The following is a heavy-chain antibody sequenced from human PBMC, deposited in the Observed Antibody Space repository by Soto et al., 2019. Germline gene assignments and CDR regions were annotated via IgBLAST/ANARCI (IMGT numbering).Heavy chain of an antibody. CDR1: GFTFSSYW. J-gene: IGHJ4*02. V-gene: IGHV3-74*01. CDR3: ARDKGSTGTTPFDY. D-gene: IGHD1-1*01. Sequence: EVQLVESGGGLVQPGGSLRLSSAASGFTFSSYWMHWVRQAPGKGLVWVSRINSDGSSTSYADSVKGRFTISRDNAKNTLYLQMNSLRAEDTAVYYCARDKGSTGTTPFDYWGQGTLVTVSS. CDR2: INSDGSST.